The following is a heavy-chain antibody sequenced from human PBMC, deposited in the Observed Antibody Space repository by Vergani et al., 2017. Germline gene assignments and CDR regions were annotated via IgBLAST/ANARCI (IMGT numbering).Heavy chain of an antibody. D-gene: IGHD5-12*01. CDR2: ISGSGGST. V-gene: IGHV3-23*01. CDR1: GFTFNHYA. J-gene: IGHJ6*02. CDR3: AKANPRNSGYDYLYYYHAMDV. Sequence: EVQLLESGGDLVQPGGSLRLSCAASGFTFNHYAMNWVRQAPGKGLEWVSGISGSGGSTYYAGSVKGRFTISRDSSKNTLYLQMNSRSAGDTAVYYCAKANPRNSGYDYLYYYHAMDVWGQGTTFTVSS.